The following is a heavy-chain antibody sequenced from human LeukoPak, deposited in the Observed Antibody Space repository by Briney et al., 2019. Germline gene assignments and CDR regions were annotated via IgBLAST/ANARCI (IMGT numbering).Heavy chain of an antibody. Sequence: ASVKVSCKASGYTFTSYDINWVRQATGQGLEWMGWMNPNSGNTGYAQKFQGRVTITADESTSTAYMELSSPRSEDTAVYYCARKYYYDSSGYYYYDYWGQGTLVTVSS. J-gene: IGHJ4*02. CDR3: ARKYYYDSSGYYYYDY. CDR1: GYTFTSYD. V-gene: IGHV1-8*01. D-gene: IGHD3-22*01. CDR2: MNPNSGNT.